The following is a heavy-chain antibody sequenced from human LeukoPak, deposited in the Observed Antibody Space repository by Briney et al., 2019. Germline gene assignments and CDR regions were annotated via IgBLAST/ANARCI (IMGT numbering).Heavy chain of an antibody. CDR3: ARRGIAVAASRFDP. CDR1: GGSFSGYY. J-gene: IGHJ5*02. Sequence: SETLSLTCAVYGGSFSGYYWSWIRQPPGKGLEWIGEINHSGSTNYNPSLKSRVTISVDTSKNQFSLKLSSVTAADTAVYYCARRGIAVAASRFDPWGQGTLVTVSS. D-gene: IGHD6-19*01. V-gene: IGHV4-34*01. CDR2: INHSGST.